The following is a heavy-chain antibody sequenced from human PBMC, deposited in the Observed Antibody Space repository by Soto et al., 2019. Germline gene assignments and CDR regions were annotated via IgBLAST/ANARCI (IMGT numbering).Heavy chain of an antibody. CDR1: GGSISSYY. V-gene: IGHV4-59*01. Sequence: PSETLSLTCTVSGGSISSYYWSWIRQPPGKGLEWIGYIYYSGSTGSTNYNPSLKSRVTISVDNSKNTLYLQMNSLRAEDTAVYYCAREAPYYDFWSGAPFDPWGQGTLVTVSS. D-gene: IGHD3-3*01. CDR3: AREAPYYDFWSGAPFDP. J-gene: IGHJ5*02. CDR2: IYYSGSTGST.